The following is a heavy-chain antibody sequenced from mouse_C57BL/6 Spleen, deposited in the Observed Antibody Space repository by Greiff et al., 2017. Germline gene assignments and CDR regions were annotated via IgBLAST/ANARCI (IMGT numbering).Heavy chain of an antibody. J-gene: IGHJ3*01. CDR2: IYPRSGNT. CDR3: ARDSSGFFAY. D-gene: IGHD3-2*02. V-gene: IGHV1-81*01. CDR1: GYTFTSYG. Sequence: VKLVESGAELARPGASVKLSCKASGYTFTSYGISWVKQRTGQGLEWIGEIYPRSGNTYYNEKFKGKATLTADKSSSTAYMELRSLTSEDSAVYFCARDSSGFFAYWGQGTLVTVSA.